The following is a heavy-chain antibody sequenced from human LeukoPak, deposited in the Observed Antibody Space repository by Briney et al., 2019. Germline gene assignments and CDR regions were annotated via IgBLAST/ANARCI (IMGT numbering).Heavy chain of an antibody. CDR1: GFTFSSYS. Sequence: GGSLRLSCAASGFTFSSYSMNWVRQAPGKGLEWVSSISSSSSYIYYADSVEGRFTISRDNAKNSLYLQMNSLRAEDTAVYYCARSYIEYYDFWSGYQAHYGMDVWGQGTTVTVSS. CDR2: ISSSSSYI. J-gene: IGHJ6*02. V-gene: IGHV3-21*01. D-gene: IGHD3-3*01. CDR3: ARSYIEYYDFWSGYQAHYGMDV.